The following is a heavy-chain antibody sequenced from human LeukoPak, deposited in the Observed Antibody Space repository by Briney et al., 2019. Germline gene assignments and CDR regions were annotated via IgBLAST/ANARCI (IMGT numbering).Heavy chain of an antibody. CDR3: AKANSPYYYDSSGYSTFDY. J-gene: IGHJ4*02. D-gene: IGHD3-22*01. CDR1: GFTFSSYA. Sequence: GGSLRLSCAASGFTFSSYAMNWVRQAPGKGLEWVSGMSGSGVSPYYADSGKGRFTMSRDNSKNTRYLQMNSLRAEDTAVYYCAKANSPYYYDSSGYSTFDYWGQGTLVTVSS. CDR2: MSGSGVSP. V-gene: IGHV3-23*01.